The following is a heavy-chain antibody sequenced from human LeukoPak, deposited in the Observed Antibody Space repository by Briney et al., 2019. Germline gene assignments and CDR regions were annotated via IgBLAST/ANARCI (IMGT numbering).Heavy chain of an antibody. CDR2: IYPGDSDT. V-gene: IGHV5-51*01. Sequence: ESLKISCKGSGYSFTSYWIAWVRQTPGQGLEWMGSIYPGDSDTRYNPSFQGQVTISADKSIKTAYLQWSNLKASDTAIYYCARRGGGSSGGFYFDYWGQGSLVTVSS. J-gene: IGHJ4*02. D-gene: IGHD2-15*01. CDR1: GYSFTSYW. CDR3: ARRGGGSSGGFYFDY.